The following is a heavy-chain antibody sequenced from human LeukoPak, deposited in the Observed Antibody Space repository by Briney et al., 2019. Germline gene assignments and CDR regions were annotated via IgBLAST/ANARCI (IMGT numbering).Heavy chain of an antibody. D-gene: IGHD6-6*01. Sequence: GGSLRLSCAASGFTFSSYSMNWVRQAPGKGLEWVSYISGSSSTIYYADSVKGRFTISRDNAKNSLYLQMNSLRAEDTAVYYCARDRGSIAARHFDYWGQGTLVTVSS. CDR1: GFTFSSYS. CDR2: ISGSSSTI. V-gene: IGHV3-48*01. CDR3: ARDRGSIAARHFDY. J-gene: IGHJ4*02.